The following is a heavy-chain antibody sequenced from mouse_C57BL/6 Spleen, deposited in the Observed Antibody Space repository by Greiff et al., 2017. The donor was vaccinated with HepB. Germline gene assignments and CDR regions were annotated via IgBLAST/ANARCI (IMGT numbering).Heavy chain of an antibody. Sequence: EVQRVESGPELVKPGASVKMSCKASGYTFTDYNMHWVKQSHGKSLEWIGYINPNNGGTSYNQKFKGKATLTVNKSSSTASMELRSLTSEDSAVYYCAGGGLRHGVPYWGQGTTLTVSS. V-gene: IGHV1-22*01. CDR1: GYTFTDYN. CDR3: AGGGLRHGVPY. J-gene: IGHJ2*01. D-gene: IGHD2-4*01. CDR2: INPNNGGT.